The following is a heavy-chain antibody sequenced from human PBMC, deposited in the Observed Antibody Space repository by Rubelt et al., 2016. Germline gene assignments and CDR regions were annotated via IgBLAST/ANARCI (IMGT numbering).Heavy chain of an antibody. D-gene: IGHD6-19*01. CDR3: ARDDPSSGWYYFDY. J-gene: IGHJ4*02. CDR2: IYYSGST. Sequence: VQLQESGPGLVKPSETLSLTCTVSGGSISSYYWSWIRQPPGKGLEWIGYIYYSGSTNYNPSLKSRVTISVDTSKNQFSLKLSSVTAADTAVYYCARDDPSSGWYYFDYWGQGTMVTVSS. CDR1: GGSISSYY. V-gene: IGHV4-59*08.